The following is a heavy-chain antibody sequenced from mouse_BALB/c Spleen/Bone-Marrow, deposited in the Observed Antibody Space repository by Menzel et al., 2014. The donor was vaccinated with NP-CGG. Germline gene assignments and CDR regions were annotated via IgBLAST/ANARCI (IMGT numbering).Heavy chain of an antibody. CDR1: GFSFSRYN. J-gene: IGHJ2*01. CDR2: IWNGGST. V-gene: IGHV2-6-4*01. Sequence: QVQLQQSGPGLVAPSPTLSITCTVSGFSFSRYNVHWVRQPPGKGLEWLGMIWNGGSTAYNSAHKSRLSISKDNSKSQVFLKMNSLQTDDTAMYYCARNYYGIPYYFDYWGQGTTLTVSS. D-gene: IGHD1-1*01. CDR3: ARNYYGIPYYFDY.